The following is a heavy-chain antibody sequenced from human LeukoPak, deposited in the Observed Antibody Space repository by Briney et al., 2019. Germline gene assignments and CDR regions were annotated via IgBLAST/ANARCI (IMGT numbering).Heavy chain of an antibody. V-gene: IGHV5-51*01. CDR2: IYPGDSNT. J-gene: IGHJ5*02. CDR1: SYSTFSYW. D-gene: IGHD6-13*01. Sequence: GESLKISCNGSSYSTFSYWIICLRQMPGEGLEWMGIIYPGDSNTRYSPSFQGQVTILADKSISTAYQQLSSLETSDTAMYYYVTHIGAGIAPFDPWGQGTLVTVSS. CDR3: VTHIGAGIAPFDP.